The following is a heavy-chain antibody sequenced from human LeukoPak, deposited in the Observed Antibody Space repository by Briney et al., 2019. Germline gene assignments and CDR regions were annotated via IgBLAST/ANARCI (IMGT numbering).Heavy chain of an antibody. CDR1: GYTFSSYY. Sequence: ASVKVSCKASGYTFSSYYIHWVRQAPGQGLEWMGMINPSDADTDCAQKFQGRVTMTRDLSTSTVYMELSSVRSEDTAVYYCARETSQKGAHYMDVWGKGTTITISS. CDR2: INPSDADT. D-gene: IGHD3-16*01. J-gene: IGHJ6*03. CDR3: ARETSQKGAHYMDV. V-gene: IGHV1-46*01.